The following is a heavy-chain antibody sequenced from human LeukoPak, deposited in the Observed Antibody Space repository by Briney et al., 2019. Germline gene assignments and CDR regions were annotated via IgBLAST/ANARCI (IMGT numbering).Heavy chain of an antibody. CDR2: ISSSSSGSTI. J-gene: IGHJ6*03. CDR3: AKRHSSGWPLCYMDV. Sequence: GGSLRLSCAASGFTFNSYEMYWVRQAPGKGLEWVSYISSSSSGSTISYADSVKGRFTISRDIAKNSLYLQMNSLRAEDTAVYYCAKRHSSGWPLCYMDVWGKGTTVTVSS. V-gene: IGHV3-48*03. CDR1: GFTFNSYE. D-gene: IGHD6-19*01.